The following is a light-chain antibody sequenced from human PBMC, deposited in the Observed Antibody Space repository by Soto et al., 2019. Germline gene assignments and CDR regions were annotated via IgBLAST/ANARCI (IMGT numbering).Light chain of an antibody. CDR3: SSYTTSSTLLYV. Sequence: QSALTQPASVSGSPGQSITISCTGTSSDVGGYNSVSWYQQHPGKPPKLMIYEVSNRPSGVSNRFSGSKSGNTASLTISGLQAEDDADYYCSSYTTSSTLLYVVGTGTKLTVL. V-gene: IGLV2-14*01. CDR2: EVS. J-gene: IGLJ1*01. CDR1: SSDVGGYNS.